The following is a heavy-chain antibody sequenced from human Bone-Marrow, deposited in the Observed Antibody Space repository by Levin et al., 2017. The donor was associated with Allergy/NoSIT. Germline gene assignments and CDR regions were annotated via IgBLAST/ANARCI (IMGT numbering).Heavy chain of an antibody. V-gene: IGHV3-72*01. CDR1: GFTFSDHY. Sequence: GESLKISCAASGFTFSDHYMDWVRQAPGKGLEWVGRVRDKANSYTTEYAASVKGRFTISRDESKNSLYLQMNSLKTEDTAVYYCARRGKGTYFYFDNWGQGTLVTVSS. CDR3: ARRGKGTYFYFDN. CDR2: VRDKANSYTT. J-gene: IGHJ4*02. D-gene: IGHD1-26*01.